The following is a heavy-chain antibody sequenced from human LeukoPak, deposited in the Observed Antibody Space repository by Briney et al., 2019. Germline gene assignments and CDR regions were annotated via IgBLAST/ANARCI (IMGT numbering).Heavy chain of an antibody. CDR1: GGSISSYY. V-gene: IGHV4-4*09. CDR2: IYTSGST. Sequence: SETLSLTCTVSGGSISSYYWSWIRQPPGKGLEYIGYIYTSGSTNYNPSLKSRVTVSVDTSKNQFSLKLSSVTAADTAVYYCATGYSGYDLFDYWGQGTLVTVSS. CDR3: ATGYSGYDLFDY. J-gene: IGHJ4*02. D-gene: IGHD5-12*01.